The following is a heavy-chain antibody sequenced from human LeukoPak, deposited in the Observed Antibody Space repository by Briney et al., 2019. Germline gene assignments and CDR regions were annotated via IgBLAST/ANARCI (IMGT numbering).Heavy chain of an antibody. D-gene: IGHD5-18*01. CDR3: AKQAAMALYYMDV. J-gene: IGHJ6*03. CDR1: GFTFSSYA. CDR2: IRGSGGST. Sequence: GGSLRLSCAASGFTFSSYAMSWVRQAPGKGLEWVSAIRGSGGSTYYADSVKGRFTISRDNSKNTLYLKMNSLRAEDTAVYYCAKQAAMALYYMDVWGKGTTVTVSS. V-gene: IGHV3-23*01.